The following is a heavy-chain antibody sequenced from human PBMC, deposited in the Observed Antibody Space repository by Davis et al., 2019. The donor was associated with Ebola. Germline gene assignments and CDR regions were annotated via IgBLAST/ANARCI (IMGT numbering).Heavy chain of an antibody. J-gene: IGHJ4*02. CDR1: GGTFSSYT. D-gene: IGHD5-24*01. Sequence: SVKVSCKASGGTFSSYTISWVRQALGQGLEWMGRIIPILGIANYAQKFQGRVTITADESTSTAYMELSRLRSEDTAVYYCATFFEVATTFIDYWGQGTLITVSS. V-gene: IGHV1-69*02. CDR2: IIPILGIA. CDR3: ATFFEVATTFIDY.